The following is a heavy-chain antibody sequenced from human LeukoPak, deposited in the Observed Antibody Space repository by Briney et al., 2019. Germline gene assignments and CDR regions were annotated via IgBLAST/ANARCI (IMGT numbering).Heavy chain of an antibody. CDR3: AKSAAPYYFYAVDV. V-gene: IGHV3-23*01. Sequence: KAGGSLRLSCAASEFTFSTYVMSWVRQAPGKGLEWVSVISGGGGSTNYADSVEGRFTISRDTSKNTLYLQMDSLRAEDTAVYYCAKSAAPYYFYAVDVWGQGTTVTVSS. CDR2: ISGGGGST. J-gene: IGHJ6*02. CDR1: EFTFSTYV.